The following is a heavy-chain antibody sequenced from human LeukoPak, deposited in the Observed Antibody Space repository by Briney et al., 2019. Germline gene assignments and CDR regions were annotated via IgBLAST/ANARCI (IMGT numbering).Heavy chain of an antibody. CDR2: INPNSGGT. Sequence: GASVKVSCKASGYTFTGYYMHWVRQAPGQGLEWMGWINPNSGGTNYAQKFQGRVTMTRDTSISTAYMELSRLRSDDTAVYYCARKPYEYVWGSYPGGGYFDYWGQGTLVTVSS. V-gene: IGHV1-2*02. D-gene: IGHD3-16*02. J-gene: IGHJ4*02. CDR1: GYTFTGYY. CDR3: ARKPYEYVWGSYPGGGYFDY.